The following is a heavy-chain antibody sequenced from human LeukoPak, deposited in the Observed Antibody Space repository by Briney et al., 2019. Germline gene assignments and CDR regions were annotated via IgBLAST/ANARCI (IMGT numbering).Heavy chain of an antibody. V-gene: IGHV1-69*05. CDR3: ARGPLTYYYDSSGYSSFDY. CDR1: GGTFSSYA. CDR2: VIPIFGTA. Sequence: ASVKVSXKASGGTFSSYAISWVRQAPGQGLEWMGGVIPIFGTANYAQKFQGRVTITTDESTSTAYMELSSLRSEDTAVYYCARGPLTYYYDSSGYSSFDYWGQGTLVTVSS. J-gene: IGHJ4*02. D-gene: IGHD3-22*01.